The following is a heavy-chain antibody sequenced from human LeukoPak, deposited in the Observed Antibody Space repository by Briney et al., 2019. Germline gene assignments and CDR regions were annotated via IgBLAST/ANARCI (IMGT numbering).Heavy chain of an antibody. D-gene: IGHD3-16*01. CDR2: IYYSGST. V-gene: IGHV4-59*01. CDR3: ARGVRFGWFDP. Sequence: SETPSLTCTVSGGSISSYYWSWIRQPPGKGLEWIGYIYYSGSTNYNPSLKSRVTISVDTSKNQFSLKLSSVTAADTAVYYCARGVRFGWFDPWGQGTLVTVSS. J-gene: IGHJ5*02. CDR1: GGSISSYY.